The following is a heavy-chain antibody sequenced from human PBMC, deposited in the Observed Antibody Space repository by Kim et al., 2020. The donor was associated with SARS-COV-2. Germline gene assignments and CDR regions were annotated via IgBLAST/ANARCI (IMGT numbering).Heavy chain of an antibody. CDR1: GFTFDDYA. V-gene: IGHV3-9*01. Sequence: GGSLRLSCAASGFTFDDYAMHWVRQAPGKGLEWVSGISRNSGSFAYAYAVKGRFTISIDSAENYLNLQMNRLRAEDTDLYYFSKECSSAISFDYWVHGAL. CDR3: SKECSSAISFDY. D-gene: IGHD6-25*01. J-gene: IGHJ4*01. CDR2: ISRNSGSF.